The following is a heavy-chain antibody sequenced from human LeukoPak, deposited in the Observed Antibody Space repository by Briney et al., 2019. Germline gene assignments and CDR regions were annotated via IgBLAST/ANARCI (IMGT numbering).Heavy chain of an antibody. D-gene: IGHD5-12*01. CDR1: GCSISSSSYH. CDR2: IYYSGST. CDR3: ARQSGYDSEWSFDY. J-gene: IGHJ4*02. V-gene: IGHV4-39*01. Sequence: SETLSLTCTVSGCSISSSSYHWGWIRQPPGKGLEWIGSIYYSGSTYYNPSLKSRVTISVDTSKNQFSLKLSSVTAADTAVYYCARQSGYDSEWSFDYWGQGTLVTVSS.